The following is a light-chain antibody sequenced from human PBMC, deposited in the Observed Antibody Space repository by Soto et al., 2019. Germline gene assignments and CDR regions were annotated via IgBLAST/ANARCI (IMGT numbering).Light chain of an antibody. J-gene: IGKJ1*01. CDR2: GAS. Sequence: EIVLTQSPGTLSLSPGERATLACRASQSVTSLHLAWYQHKPGQAHRLLIFGASSRASGIPDRFSGSGSGTDFTLTISRLEPDDVAVSYCQYYSSPSWTFGQGTTVEVK. CDR1: QSVTSLH. CDR3: QYYSSPSWT. V-gene: IGKV3-20*01.